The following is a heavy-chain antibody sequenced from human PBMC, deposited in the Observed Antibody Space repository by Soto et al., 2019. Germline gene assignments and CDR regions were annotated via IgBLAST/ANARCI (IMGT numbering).Heavy chain of an antibody. V-gene: IGHV3-30-3*01. CDR3: PSDSSGKDPDY. CDR2: ISYDGSNK. Sequence: VGSLILSFPSSGLAFRSYLMDWDRQAPGKGLEWVAVISYDGSNKYYADSVKGRFTISRDNSKNTLYLQMNSLRAEDTAVYYCPSDSSGKDPDYWGQGTLVTVSS. D-gene: IGHD3-22*01. J-gene: IGHJ4*02. CDR1: GLAFRSYL.